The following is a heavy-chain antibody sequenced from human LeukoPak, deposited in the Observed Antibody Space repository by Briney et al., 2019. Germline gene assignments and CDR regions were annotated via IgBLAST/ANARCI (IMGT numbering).Heavy chain of an antibody. J-gene: IGHJ4*02. D-gene: IGHD2-8*02. Sequence: PGGSLRLSCAASGFTFSSYEMNWVRQAPGKGLEWVSYISSRSSTIYYADSVKGRFTISRDNAKNSLYLQMNSLRDEDTAVYYCARPTNWWGYFDYWGQGTLVTVSS. CDR2: ISSRSSTI. CDR1: GFTFSSYE. CDR3: ARPTNWWGYFDY. V-gene: IGHV3-48*02.